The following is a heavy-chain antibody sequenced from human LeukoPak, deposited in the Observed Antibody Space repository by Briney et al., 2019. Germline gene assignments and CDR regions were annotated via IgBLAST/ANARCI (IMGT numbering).Heavy chain of an antibody. Sequence: PGGSLRLSCAASGFTLSSYVMSWVRHAPGKGLGWVSASSGSGGRTSYADSGTGRLTLSRDNSKNTLYLQLKSLRAEDTAVYYCAKDRWTAAGLPDEFDIWGHGTMVTVSS. CDR2: SSGSGGRT. CDR3: AKDRWTAAGLPDEFDI. D-gene: IGHD6-13*01. CDR1: GFTLSSYV. J-gene: IGHJ3*02. V-gene: IGHV3-23*01.